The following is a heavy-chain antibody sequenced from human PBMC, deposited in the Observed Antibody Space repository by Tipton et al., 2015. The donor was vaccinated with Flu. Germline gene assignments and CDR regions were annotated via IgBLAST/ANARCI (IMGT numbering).Heavy chain of an antibody. CDR1: GYFISSGYY. J-gene: IGHJ4*02. V-gene: IGHV4-38-2*01. CDR2: IFHSGDT. CDR3: TRHANYGSGSPYYFDH. D-gene: IGHD3-10*01. Sequence: TLSLTCDVSGYFISSGYYWGWIRQPPGKGLEWIGSIFHSGDTLYNPSLKRRVTVSVDTLKNQFSLKVTSVTAADTAPYYCTRHANYGSGSPYYFDHWGQGSLVTVSS.